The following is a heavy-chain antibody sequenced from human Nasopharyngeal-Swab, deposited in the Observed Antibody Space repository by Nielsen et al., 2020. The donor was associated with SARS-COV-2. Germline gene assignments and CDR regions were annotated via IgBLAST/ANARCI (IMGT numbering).Heavy chain of an antibody. Sequence: WVRQAPGQGLEWMGIINPSGGSTSYAQKFQGRVTMTRDTSTSTVYLELSSLRSDDTAVYYCASVGVGYSGYDSVDYWGQGTLFPVSS. D-gene: IGHD5-12*01. V-gene: IGHV1-46*01. CDR3: ASVGVGYSGYDSVDY. CDR2: INPSGGST. J-gene: IGHJ4*02.